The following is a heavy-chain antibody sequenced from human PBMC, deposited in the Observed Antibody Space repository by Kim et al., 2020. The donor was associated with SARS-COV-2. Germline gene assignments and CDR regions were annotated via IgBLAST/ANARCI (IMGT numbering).Heavy chain of an antibody. CDR3: ARERAPTIRYVDWTQYGYCDL. CDR1: GGSISSSGYY. CDR2: IYYSGST. Sequence: SETLSLTCTVSGGSISSSGYYWSWIRQPPGKGLEWIGYIYYSGSTYYNPSLKSRVTISVDTSKNQFSLKLSSVTAADTAVYYCARERAPTIRYVDWTQYGYCDLWGRGPLLTLSS. D-gene: IGHD3-9*01. J-gene: IGHJ2*01. V-gene: IGHV4-31*03.